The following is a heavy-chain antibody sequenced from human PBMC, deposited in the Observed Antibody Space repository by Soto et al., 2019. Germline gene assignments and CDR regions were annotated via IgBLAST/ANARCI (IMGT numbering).Heavy chain of an antibody. V-gene: IGHV3-48*02. CDR1: GFSFSSYS. CDR3: ARADPYCGGDCFFY. J-gene: IGHJ4*02. CDR2: ISSSGSAI. D-gene: IGHD2-21*01. Sequence: EVQLVESGGGLVQPGGSLRLSCAASGFSFSSYSMNWVRQAPGKGLEWVSYISSSGSAIYYADSVKGRFTISRDNAKNALYLQTNILRDEDTAVYYCARADPYCGGDCFFYWGQGTLVTVSS.